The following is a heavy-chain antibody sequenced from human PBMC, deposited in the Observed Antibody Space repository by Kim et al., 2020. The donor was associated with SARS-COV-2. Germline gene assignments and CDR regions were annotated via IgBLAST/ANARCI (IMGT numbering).Heavy chain of an antibody. CDR3: AKGGVGVHLFDC. J-gene: IGHJ4*02. CDR1: GFTFSSYA. CDR2: ISGNSGSI. Sequence: GGSLRLSCAASGFTFSSYAMNWVRQAPGKGLEWVSVISGNSGSIYYADSVKGRFTISRDNSKNTLYLQMNSLRAEDTAVYYCAKGGVGVHLFDCWGQGS. V-gene: IGHV3-23*01. D-gene: IGHD2-8*01.